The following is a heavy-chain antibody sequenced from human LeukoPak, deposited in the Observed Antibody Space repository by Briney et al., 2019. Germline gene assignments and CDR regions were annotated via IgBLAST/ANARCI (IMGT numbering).Heavy chain of an antibody. Sequence: SETLSLTCTVSGGSISSGSYYWSWIRQPAGKGLEWIGRIYTSGSTNYNPSLKSRVTISADTSKNQFSLKLNSMTTADTAVYYCTRGAGWLIDYWGQGILVTVSS. V-gene: IGHV4-61*02. CDR2: IYTSGST. J-gene: IGHJ4*02. D-gene: IGHD3-16*01. CDR1: GGSISSGSYY. CDR3: TRGAGWLIDY.